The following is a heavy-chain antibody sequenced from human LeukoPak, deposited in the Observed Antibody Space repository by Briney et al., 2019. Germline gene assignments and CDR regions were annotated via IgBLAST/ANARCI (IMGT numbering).Heavy chain of an antibody. V-gene: IGHV3-33*01. J-gene: IGHJ4*02. CDR2: IWYDGSNK. Sequence: PGGSLRLSCAAFGFTFSSYGMHWVRQAPGKGLEWVAVIWYDGSNKYYADSVKGRFTISRDNSKNTLYLQMNSLRAEDTAVYYCAISGQHLVPNFDYWRQGTLVTVSS. D-gene: IGHD1-26*01. CDR3: AISGQHLVPNFDY. CDR1: GFTFSSYG.